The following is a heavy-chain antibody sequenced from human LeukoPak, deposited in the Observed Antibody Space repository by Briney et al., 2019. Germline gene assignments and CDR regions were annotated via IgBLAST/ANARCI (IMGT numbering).Heavy chain of an antibody. CDR1: GGSISGYY. J-gene: IGHJ3*02. Sequence: PSETLSLTCTVSGGSISGYYWNWIRQSAGKGLEWIGRIYTSGSTNYNPSLKSRVTMSVDTSKNQFSPKLSSVTAADTAVYYCARDRSYYYDSSGYDHDAFDIWGQGTVVTVSS. CDR2: IYTSGST. D-gene: IGHD3-22*01. CDR3: ARDRSYYYDSSGYDHDAFDI. V-gene: IGHV4-4*07.